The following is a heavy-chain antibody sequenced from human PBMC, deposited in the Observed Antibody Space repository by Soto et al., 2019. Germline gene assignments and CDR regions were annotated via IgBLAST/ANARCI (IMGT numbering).Heavy chain of an antibody. V-gene: IGHV3-30*18. CDR2: ISYDGSNK. CDR1: GFTFSSYG. Sequence: QVQLVESGGGVVQPGRSLRLSCAASGFTFSSYGMHWVRQAPGKGLEWVAVISYDGSNKYYADSVKGRFTISRDNSKNTLYLQMNSLRAEDTAVYYCAKDAFPYYYDSSGYFVYWGQGTLVTVSS. D-gene: IGHD3-22*01. J-gene: IGHJ4*02. CDR3: AKDAFPYYYDSSGYFVY.